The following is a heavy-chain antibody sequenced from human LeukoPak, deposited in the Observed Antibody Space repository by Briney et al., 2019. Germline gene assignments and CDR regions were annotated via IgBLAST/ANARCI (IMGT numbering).Heavy chain of an antibody. J-gene: IGHJ5*02. CDR2: IYTSGST. CDR3: ARSSGRWFDP. D-gene: IGHD2-8*02. V-gene: IGHV4-4*09. Sequence: SETLSLTCTVSGGSISSYYWSWIRQPPGKGLEWIGYIYTSGSTNYNPSLKSRVAISVDTSKNRFSLKLSSVTAADTAVYYCARSSGRWFDPWGQGTLVTVSS. CDR1: GGSISSYY.